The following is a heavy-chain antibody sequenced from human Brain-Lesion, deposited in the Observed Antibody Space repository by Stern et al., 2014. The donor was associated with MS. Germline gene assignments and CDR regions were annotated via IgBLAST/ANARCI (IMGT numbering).Heavy chain of an antibody. CDR3: AKSPATPSGYDRFDY. CDR1: GYLFDDYW. CDR2: IFPRDSNT. J-gene: IGHJ4*02. V-gene: IGHV5-51*03. Sequence: VQLVESGAEVKKPGESLKISCEASGYLFDDYWIGWVRQMSGRGLELVAIIFPRDSNTRYSPSAQGQVTIPAAKSLRTAIFTGSSLRPSTPAIFYCAKSPATPSGYDRFDYWGQGALVTVSS. D-gene: IGHD5-12*01.